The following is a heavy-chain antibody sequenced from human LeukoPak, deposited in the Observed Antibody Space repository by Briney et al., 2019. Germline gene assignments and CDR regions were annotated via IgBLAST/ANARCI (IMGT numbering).Heavy chain of an antibody. CDR3: ARGGGWMATMGSVGY. Sequence: PSQTLSLTCTVSGGSISSGGYYWSWIRQRLGKGLEWIGYIYYSGSTYYNPSLKSRVTISVDTSKNQFSLKLSSVTAADTAVYYCARGGGWMATMGSVGYWGQGTLVTVSS. D-gene: IGHD5-24*01. CDR2: IYYSGST. J-gene: IGHJ4*02. CDR1: GGSISSGGYY. V-gene: IGHV4-31*03.